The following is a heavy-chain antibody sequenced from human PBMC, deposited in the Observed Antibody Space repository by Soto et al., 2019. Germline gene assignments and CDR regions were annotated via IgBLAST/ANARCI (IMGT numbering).Heavy chain of an antibody. CDR2: MNPNSGNT. J-gene: IGHJ5*02. Sequence: QVQLIQSGAEVKKPGASVKVSCRPSGYTFTSYDINWVRQAAGQGLEWMGWMNPNSGNTGYARKFQGRLSMTTNTSLSTAYMELSSLRSEDTAIYFCAREGYGPSSGSLGNFFDPWGPGTVVTVSS. D-gene: IGHD5-18*01. CDR1: GYTFTSYD. CDR3: AREGYGPSSGSLGNFFDP. V-gene: IGHV1-8*01.